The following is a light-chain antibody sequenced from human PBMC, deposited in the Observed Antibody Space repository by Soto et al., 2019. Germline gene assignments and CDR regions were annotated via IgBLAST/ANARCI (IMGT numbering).Light chain of an antibody. CDR3: CSYGGRTTYV. V-gene: IGLV2-23*01. J-gene: IGLJ1*01. Sequence: QSALTQPASVSGSPGQSITISCTGTNSDVGSYNLVSWYQQQPGKAPKLMIYEGTKRPSGVSNRFSGSKSGNTASLTISGLQAEDEADYYCCSYGGRTTYVFGTGTKLTVL. CDR2: EGT. CDR1: NSDVGSYNL.